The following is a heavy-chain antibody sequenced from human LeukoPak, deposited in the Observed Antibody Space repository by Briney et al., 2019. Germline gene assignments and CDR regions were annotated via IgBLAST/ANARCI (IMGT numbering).Heavy chain of an antibody. V-gene: IGHV3-74*01. CDR3: ARVNTMVRGVILGPKNRFDP. Sequence: PGGSLRLSCAASGFTFSSYWMHWVRQAPGKGLVWVSRINSDGSSTSYADSVKGRFTISRDNAKNTLYLQMNSLRAEDTAVYYCARVNTMVRGVILGPKNRFDPWGQGTLVTVSS. D-gene: IGHD3-10*01. J-gene: IGHJ5*02. CDR1: GFTFSSYW. CDR2: INSDGSST.